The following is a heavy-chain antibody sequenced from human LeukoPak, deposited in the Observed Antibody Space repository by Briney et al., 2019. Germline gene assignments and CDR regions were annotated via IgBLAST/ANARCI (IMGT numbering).Heavy chain of an antibody. J-gene: IGHJ5*02. Sequence: TGGSLRLSCAASGFTFSSYSMNWVRQAPGKGLEWVSYISSTSSTIYYADSVKGRFTISRDNAKNSLYLQMNSLRGEDTAVYYCARDGYSNIPKPDWFDPWGQGTLVTVSS. V-gene: IGHV3-48*01. CDR3: ARDGYSNIPKPDWFDP. CDR1: GFTFSSYS. CDR2: ISSTSSTI. D-gene: IGHD5-12*01.